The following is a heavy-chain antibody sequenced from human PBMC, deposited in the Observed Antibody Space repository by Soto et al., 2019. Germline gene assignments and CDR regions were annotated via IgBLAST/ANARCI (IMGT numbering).Heavy chain of an antibody. D-gene: IGHD1-26*01. CDR1: GFTFSSYS. V-gene: IGHV3-21*01. J-gene: IGHJ4*02. CDR3: ARDFKKGAAPHGY. Sequence: EVQLVESGGGLVKPGGSLRLSCAASGFTFSSYSMNWVRQAPGKGLEWVSSISSSSSYIYYADSVKGRFTISRDNAKNSLDLQRNSLSAEDTAVYYCARDFKKGAAPHGYWGQGTLVTVSS. CDR2: ISSSSSYI.